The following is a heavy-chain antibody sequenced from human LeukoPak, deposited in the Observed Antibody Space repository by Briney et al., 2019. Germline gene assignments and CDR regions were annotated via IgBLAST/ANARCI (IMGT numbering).Heavy chain of an antibody. Sequence: GGSLRLSCVGSGFTSIAYALTWARQAPGKGLEWVSGISGGGVTTYYADSVKGRFTISRDNSKNTLFLQMDSLRAEDTAPYYCAKSVAIYFYYGLDVWGQGTTVTVSS. J-gene: IGHJ6*02. CDR1: GFTSIAYA. CDR3: AKSVAIYFYYGLDV. V-gene: IGHV3-23*01. CDR2: ISGGGVTT. D-gene: IGHD3-3*01.